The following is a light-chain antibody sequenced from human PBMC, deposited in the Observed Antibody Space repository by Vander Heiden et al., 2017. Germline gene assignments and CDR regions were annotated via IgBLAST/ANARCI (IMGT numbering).Light chain of an antibody. CDR2: LGS. CDR1: QSLLHSNGYNY. V-gene: IGKV2-28*01. J-gene: IGKJ2*01. Sequence: DIVMTQSPLSLPVTPGEPASISCRSSQSLLHSNGYNYLDWYLQKPGQSPQLLIYLGSNRASAVPDRFSGSGSGTDFTLKISRVEAEDVGVYYCRLAPQTQSTFGQGTKLEIK. CDR3: RLAPQTQST.